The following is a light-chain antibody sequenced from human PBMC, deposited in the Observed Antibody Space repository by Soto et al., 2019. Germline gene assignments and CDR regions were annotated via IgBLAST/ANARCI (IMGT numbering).Light chain of an antibody. V-gene: IGLV2-8*01. CDR3: AAWDDSLNGPV. CDR2: EVS. CDR1: SSDVGGYNF. J-gene: IGLJ1*01. Sequence: QSVLTQPPSASGSPGQSVTISRTGTSSDVGGYNFVAWYQQHPGKAPKLMISEVSKRPSGVPDRFSGSKSGNTASLTVSGLQAEDEADYYCAAWDDSLNGPVFGTGTKVTVL.